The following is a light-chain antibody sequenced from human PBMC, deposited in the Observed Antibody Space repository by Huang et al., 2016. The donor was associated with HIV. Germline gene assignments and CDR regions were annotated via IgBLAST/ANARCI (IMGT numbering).Light chain of an antibody. CDR1: QSVNTN. CDR3: QQYNKWPPEYT. V-gene: IGKV3-15*01. CDR2: AAS. Sequence: VMMSQSPATLAASPGERVTLSCGASQSVNTNLAWYQQKPGQPPRLCIYAASTRATGVPARVEGSGSGTECTLTIDSLQSDDFAVYYCQQYNKWPPEYTFGQGTRLEIK. J-gene: IGKJ2*01.